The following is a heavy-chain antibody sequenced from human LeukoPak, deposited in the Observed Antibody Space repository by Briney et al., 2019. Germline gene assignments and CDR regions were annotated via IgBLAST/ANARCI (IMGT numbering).Heavy chain of an antibody. CDR1: GYTFTGYY. V-gene: IGHV1-2*02. CDR3: ARDVLGGDSSGYHGDY. D-gene: IGHD3-22*01. CDR2: INPNSGGT. J-gene: IGHJ4*02. Sequence: ASVKVSCKASGYTFTGYYMRWVRQAPGQGLEWMGWINPNSGGTNYAQKFQGRVTMTRDTSISTAYMELSRLRSDDTAVYYCARDVLGGDSSGYHGDYWGQGTLVTVSS.